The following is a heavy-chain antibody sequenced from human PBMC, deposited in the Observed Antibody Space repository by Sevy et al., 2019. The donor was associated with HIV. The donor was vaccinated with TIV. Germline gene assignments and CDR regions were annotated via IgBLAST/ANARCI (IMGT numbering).Heavy chain of an antibody. J-gene: IGHJ3*02. Sequence: ASVKVSCKASGDTFSTYGLSWVRQAPGQGLEWMGGIIPIFGTPNYAQKFQGRVTITADESASTAYMELSSLRSEDTALYYRAREGGVATTGDNDAFDIWGHGTLVTVSS. D-gene: IGHD7-27*01. CDR1: GDTFSTYG. CDR3: AREGGVATTGDNDAFDI. CDR2: IIPIFGTP. V-gene: IGHV1-69*13.